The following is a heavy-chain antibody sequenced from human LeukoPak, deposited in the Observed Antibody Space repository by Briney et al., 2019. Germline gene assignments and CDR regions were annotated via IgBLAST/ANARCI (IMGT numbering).Heavy chain of an antibody. CDR2: IKQDGSEK. V-gene: IGHV3-7*01. J-gene: IGHJ4*02. Sequence: QPGGSLRLSCAASGFTFSSYAMHWVRQAPGKGLEWVANIKQDGSEKYYVDSVKGRFTISRDNAKNSLYLQMNGLRADDTAVYYCAREGGGYYCDFWGQGTLVTVSS. CDR3: AREGGGYYCDF. CDR1: GFTFSSYA. D-gene: IGHD3-3*01.